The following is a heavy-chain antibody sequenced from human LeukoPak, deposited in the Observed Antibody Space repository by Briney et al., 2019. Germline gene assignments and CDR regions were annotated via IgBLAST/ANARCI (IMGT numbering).Heavy chain of an antibody. CDR3: ARGFFGAAASGGY. V-gene: IGHV1-69*05. Sequence: GASVKVSCKASGGTFSSYAISWVRQAPGQGLEWMGGIIPIFGTANYAQKFQGRVTITTDESTSTAYMELSSLRSEDTAVYYCARGFFGAAASGGYWGQGTLVTVSS. CDR1: GGTFSSYA. D-gene: IGHD6-13*01. CDR2: IIPIFGTA. J-gene: IGHJ4*02.